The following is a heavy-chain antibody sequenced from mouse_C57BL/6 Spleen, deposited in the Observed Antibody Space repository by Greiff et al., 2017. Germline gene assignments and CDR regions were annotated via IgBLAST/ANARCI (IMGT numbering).Heavy chain of an antibody. J-gene: IGHJ2*01. CDR2: IDPSDSET. CDR3: ARGGRGGDY. V-gene: IGHV1-52*01. CDR1: GYTFTSYW. Sequence: VQLQQPGAELVRPGSSVKLSCKASGYTFTSYWMHWVKQRPIQGLEWIGNIDPSDSETHYNQKFKDKATLTVDKSSSTAYMQRSSLTSEDSAVYYCARGGRGGDYWGQGTTLTVSS.